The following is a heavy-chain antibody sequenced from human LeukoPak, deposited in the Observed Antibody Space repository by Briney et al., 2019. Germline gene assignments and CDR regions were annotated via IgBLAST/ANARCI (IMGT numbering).Heavy chain of an antibody. Sequence: GGSLRLSCAASGFTFSSYAMSWVRQAPGKGLEWVSAISGSGGSTYYADSVKGRFTISRDNSKNTLYLQMNSLRAEDTALYYCAKGDYGDYFGGITPDYWGQGTLVTVSS. CDR2: ISGSGGST. CDR3: AKGDYGDYFGGITPDY. V-gene: IGHV3-23*01. J-gene: IGHJ4*02. D-gene: IGHD4-17*01. CDR1: GFTFSSYA.